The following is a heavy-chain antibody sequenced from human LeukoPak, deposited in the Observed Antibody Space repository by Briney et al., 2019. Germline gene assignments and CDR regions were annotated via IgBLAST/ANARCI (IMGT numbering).Heavy chain of an antibody. V-gene: IGHV3-7*03. CDR3: ARDLMGIAYRGAFYY. CDR2: IKQDGSEK. Sequence: GGSLRLSCAASGFTFSTYEMSWVRQAPGKGLEWVAYIKQDGSEKYYVDSVKGRFTISRDNAKNSLYLQMNSLRAEDTAVYYCARDLMGIAYRGAFYYWGQGTLVTVSS. J-gene: IGHJ4*02. CDR1: GFTFSTYE. D-gene: IGHD6-13*01.